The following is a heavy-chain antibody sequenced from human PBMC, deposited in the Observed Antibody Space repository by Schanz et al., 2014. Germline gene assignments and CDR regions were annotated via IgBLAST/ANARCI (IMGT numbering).Heavy chain of an antibody. CDR2: ISDYNADT. J-gene: IGHJ4*02. CDR3: ARAGQDYSDSSGYATYYFGN. CDR1: GYTFTSYG. Sequence: QVQLVQSGAEVKKPGASVKVSCKASGYTFTSYGISWVRQAPGQGPEWMGWISDYNADTKYAQKFQGRVTITADKSTSTAYMELSNLRSEDTAVYYCARAGQDYSDSSGYATYYFGNWGQGTLVTVSS. D-gene: IGHD3-22*01. V-gene: IGHV1-18*04.